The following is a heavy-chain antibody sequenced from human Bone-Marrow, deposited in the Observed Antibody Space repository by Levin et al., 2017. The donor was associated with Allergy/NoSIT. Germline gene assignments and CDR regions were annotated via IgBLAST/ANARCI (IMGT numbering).Heavy chain of an antibody. CDR2: ITWNSAKI. Sequence: SCAASGFTFDDYAMHWVRQIPGKGLEWVSGITWNSAKIAYGDSFKGRFTISRDNAKNSLVLQMNSLRPEDTALYYCAKDIASGYFLAFDYWGQGALVTVSS. CDR3: AKDIASGYFLAFDY. V-gene: IGHV3-9*01. J-gene: IGHJ4*02. CDR1: GFTFDDYA. D-gene: IGHD5-12*01.